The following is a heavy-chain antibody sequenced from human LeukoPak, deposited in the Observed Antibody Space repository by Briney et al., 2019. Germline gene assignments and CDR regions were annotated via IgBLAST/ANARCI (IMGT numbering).Heavy chain of an antibody. CDR3: AKDNWGLDKGFLDY. Sequence: GRSLRLSCEASGFIFDHYAMHWARQAPGKGLEWVSSISWNSGFINYADSVKGRFTISRDNAKSSLYLQMNGLRADDTALYYRAKDNWGLDKGFLDYWGQGTLVTVSS. J-gene: IGHJ4*02. V-gene: IGHV3-9*01. D-gene: IGHD2-21*01. CDR1: GFIFDHYA. CDR2: ISWNSGFI.